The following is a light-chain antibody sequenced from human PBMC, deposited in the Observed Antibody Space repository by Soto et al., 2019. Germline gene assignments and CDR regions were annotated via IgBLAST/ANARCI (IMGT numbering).Light chain of an antibody. CDR1: QLISSW. J-gene: IGKJ4*01. CDR2: AAS. V-gene: IGKV1-12*01. CDR3: QQASSFPLT. Sequence: IQITQSPSSVSASVGDTVTITCRASQLISSWLAWYQQKPGKAPKLLIYAASNLQSEVPSRFSGSESGTDFTLTISSLQPEDFATYFCQQASSFPLTFGGGTKVEI.